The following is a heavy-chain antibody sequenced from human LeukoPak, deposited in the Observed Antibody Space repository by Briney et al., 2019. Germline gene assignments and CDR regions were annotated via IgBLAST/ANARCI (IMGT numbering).Heavy chain of an antibody. CDR2: TYYRSKWYN. V-gene: IGHV6-1*01. Sequence: SQTLSLTCAISGDSVSSNGAAWNWIRQSPSRGLEWLGRTYYRSKWYNDYAVSVKSRITINPDTSKNQFSLQLNSVTPEDTAVYYCARGERTGYSSSWYGFDYWGQGTLVTVSS. CDR3: ARGERTGYSSSWYGFDY. CDR1: GDSVSSNGAA. J-gene: IGHJ4*02. D-gene: IGHD6-13*01.